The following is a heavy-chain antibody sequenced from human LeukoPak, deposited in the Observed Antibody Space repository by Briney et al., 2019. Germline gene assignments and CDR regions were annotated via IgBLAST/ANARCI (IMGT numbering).Heavy chain of an antibody. CDR3: ARVGSAAGTHYYYMDV. V-gene: IGHV4-59*01. CDR1: GGSISSYY. D-gene: IGHD6-13*01. J-gene: IGHJ6*03. Sequence: SETLSLTCTVSGGSISSYYWSWIRQPPGKGLEWIGYMDYSGSTNYNPSLKSRVTISVDTSKNQFSLKLSSVTAADTAVYYCARVGSAAGTHYYYMDVWGKGTTVTVSS. CDR2: MDYSGST.